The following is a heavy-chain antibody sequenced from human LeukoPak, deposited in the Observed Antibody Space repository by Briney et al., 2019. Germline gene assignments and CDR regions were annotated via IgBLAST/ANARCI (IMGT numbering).Heavy chain of an antibody. V-gene: IGHV3-15*01. J-gene: IGHJ4*02. CDR1: GFTLSNSA. CDR2: IKSKTHGGTT. Sequence: PGGSLRLSCAASGFTLSNSAMHWVRQAPGKGLEWVGRIKSKTHGGTTQYAAPVKGRFTISRDDSKTTVYLQMNSLKSEDAAMYYCTTERPYFDNWGQGTLVTVSS. CDR3: TTERPYFDN.